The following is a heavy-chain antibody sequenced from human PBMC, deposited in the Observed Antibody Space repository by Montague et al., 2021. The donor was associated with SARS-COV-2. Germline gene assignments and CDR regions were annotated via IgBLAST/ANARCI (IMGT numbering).Heavy chain of an antibody. CDR2: IYYSGST. CDR1: GGSISSSSYY. Sequence: SETLSLTCTVSGGSISSSSYYWGWIRQPPGKGLEWIGSIYYSGSTYYNPSLKSRVTISVDTTKNQFSLKLSSVTAADTAVYYCARYYHGSRGDPEGDAFDFWGQGTMVTVSS. V-gene: IGHV4-39*01. D-gene: IGHD3-22*01. J-gene: IGHJ3*01. CDR3: ARYYHGSRGDPEGDAFDF.